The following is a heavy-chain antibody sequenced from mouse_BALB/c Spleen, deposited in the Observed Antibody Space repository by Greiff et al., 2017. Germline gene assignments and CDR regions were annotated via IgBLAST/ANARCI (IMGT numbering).Heavy chain of an antibody. J-gene: IGHJ3*01. CDR1: GFSLTSYG. V-gene: IGHV2-9*02. CDR2: IWAGGST. Sequence: VQLQQSGPGLVAPSQSLSITCTVSGFSLTSYGVHWVRQPPGKGLEWLGVIWAGGSTNYNSALMSRLSISKDNSKSQVFLKMNSPQTDDTAMYYCAREEGDYYQGFAYWGQGTLVTVSA. CDR3: AREEGDYYQGFAY. D-gene: IGHD1-1*01.